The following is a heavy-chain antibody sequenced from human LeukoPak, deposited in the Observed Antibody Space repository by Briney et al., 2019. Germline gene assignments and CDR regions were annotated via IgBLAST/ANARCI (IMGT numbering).Heavy chain of an antibody. J-gene: IGHJ4*02. Sequence: GGSLRLSCAASKFTFDDYGMHWVRLAPGKGLEWVAFIRHDGGNEYYADSVKGRFTISRDNSKDTLYLQMNSLRAEDTAVYYCAKDLSGDWNYFDYWGQGTLVTVSS. CDR2: IRHDGGNE. D-gene: IGHD2-21*01. CDR1: KFTFDDYG. V-gene: IGHV3-30*02. CDR3: AKDLSGDWNYFDY.